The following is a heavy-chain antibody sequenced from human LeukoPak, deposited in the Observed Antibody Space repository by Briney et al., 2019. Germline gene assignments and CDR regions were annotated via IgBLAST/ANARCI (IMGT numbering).Heavy chain of an antibody. CDR2: ISAYNGNT. CDR3: ARELLLWFGEGFGNMDV. V-gene: IGHV1-18*01. D-gene: IGHD3-10*01. CDR1: GYTFTSYG. J-gene: IGHJ6*03. Sequence: ASVKVSCKASGYTFTSYGISWVRQAPGQGLEWMGWISAYNGNTNYAQKLQGRVTMTTDTSTSTAYTELRSLRSDDTAVYYCARELLLWFGEGFGNMDVWGKGTTVTVSS.